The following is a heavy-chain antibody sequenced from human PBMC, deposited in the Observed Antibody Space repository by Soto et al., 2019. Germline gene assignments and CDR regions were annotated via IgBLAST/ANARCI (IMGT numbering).Heavy chain of an antibody. CDR1: GFTFTSYV. V-gene: IGHV3-23*01. CDR2: ISDSGSRK. J-gene: IGHJ4*02. D-gene: IGHD1-26*01. Sequence: PGGSLRLSCAASGFTFTSYVMNWVRQAPGKGLEWVSGISDSGSRKKYADSVKGRFTISRDNSKQTAYLEMKSLRAEDTAVYYCGRDPYSGARYYLDLWGQGTQVTVSS. CDR3: GRDPYSGARYYLDL.